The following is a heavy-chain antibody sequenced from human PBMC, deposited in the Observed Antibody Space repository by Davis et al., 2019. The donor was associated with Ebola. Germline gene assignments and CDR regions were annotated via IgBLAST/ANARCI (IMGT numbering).Heavy chain of an antibody. CDR3: AREVGETKLDQ. V-gene: IGHV1-2*02. D-gene: IGHD1-26*01. J-gene: IGHJ4*02. Sequence: ASVKVSCKASGYSFTGYYIHWVRQAPGQGLEWMGWINPNSGGTNYAQKFQGRVTLTADESTSTAYMELTNLRSDDTAVYYCAREVGETKLDQWGQGTLVTVSS. CDR1: GYSFTGYY. CDR2: INPNSGGT.